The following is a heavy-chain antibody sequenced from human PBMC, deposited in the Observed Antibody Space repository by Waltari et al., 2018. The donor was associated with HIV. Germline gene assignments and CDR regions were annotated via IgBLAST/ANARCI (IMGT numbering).Heavy chain of an antibody. CDR3: ARFVVATIRGLGYYDGMDV. D-gene: IGHD5-12*01. V-gene: IGHV1-69*01. Sequence: QVQLVQSGAEVKKPGSSVKVSCKASGGTFSSYAISWVRQAPGQGLEWMGGIIPNLGTANYAQKFQCRVTSTADEATSTAYMELSSLRSEDTAVYDCARFVVATIRGLGYYDGMDVWGQGTTVTVSS. CDR2: IIPNLGTA. CDR1: GGTFSSYA. J-gene: IGHJ6*02.